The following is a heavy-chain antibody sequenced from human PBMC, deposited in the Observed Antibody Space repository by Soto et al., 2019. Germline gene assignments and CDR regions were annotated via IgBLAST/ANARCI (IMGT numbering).Heavy chain of an antibody. D-gene: IGHD2-2*01. J-gene: IGHJ5*02. Sequence: GSLRLSCAASGFTFSSYAMSWVRQAPGKGLEWVSAISGSGGSTYYADSVKGRFTISRENSKKTLYLQMNSLRAEDTAVYYCAKGGLPAALTLKNWFDPWGQGTLVTVSS. CDR1: GFTFSSYA. CDR2: ISGSGGST. CDR3: AKGGLPAALTLKNWFDP. V-gene: IGHV3-23*01.